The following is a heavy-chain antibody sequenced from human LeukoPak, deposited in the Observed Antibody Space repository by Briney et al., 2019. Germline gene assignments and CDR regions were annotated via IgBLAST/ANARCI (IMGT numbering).Heavy chain of an antibody. CDR3: ARQPNPFDWLPSSAEGY. D-gene: IGHD3-9*01. Sequence: TAETLSLTCAVSGGSISSSSYYWGWIRQPPGKGLEWIGRIYYSGSTYYNPSLKSRVTISVDTSKNQFSLKLSSVTAADTAVYYCARQPNPFDWLPSSAEGYWGQGTLVTVSS. J-gene: IGHJ4*02. V-gene: IGHV4-39*01. CDR1: GGSISSSSYY. CDR2: IYYSGST.